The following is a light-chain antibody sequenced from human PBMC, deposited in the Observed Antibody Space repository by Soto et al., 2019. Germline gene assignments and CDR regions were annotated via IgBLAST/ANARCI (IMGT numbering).Light chain of an antibody. CDR3: QQFYNYPRT. CDR1: QDIGTY. Sequence: IQMTQSPSAMSASVGDRVSITCRATQDIGTYLAWYQQIPGKAPKLLIYDASTLQTGVPSRFSGSGSGTDFTLTISYLQSEDFGTYYCQQFYNYPRTFGQGTKVDI. CDR2: DAS. J-gene: IGKJ1*01. V-gene: IGKV1-8*01.